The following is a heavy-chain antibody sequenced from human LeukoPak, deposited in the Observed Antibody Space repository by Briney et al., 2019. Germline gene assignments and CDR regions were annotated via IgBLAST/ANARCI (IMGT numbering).Heavy chain of an antibody. CDR2: IIPIFGTA. D-gene: IGHD1-26*01. CDR3: ARRRSGRYYFDY. CDR1: GGTFSSYA. Sequence: GASVKVSCKASGGTFSSYAISWVRQAPGQGLEWMGGIIPIFGTANYAQKFQGRVTITTDESTSTAYMELSSLRSEDTAVYYCARRRSGRYYFDYWGQGTLVTVSS. V-gene: IGHV1-69*05. J-gene: IGHJ4*02.